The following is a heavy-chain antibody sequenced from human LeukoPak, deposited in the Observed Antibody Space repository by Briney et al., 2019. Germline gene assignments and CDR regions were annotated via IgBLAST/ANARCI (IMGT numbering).Heavy chain of an antibody. CDR3: ARGFCSPFY. V-gene: IGHV4-59*01. D-gene: IGHD3-10*01. CDR2: IFYSVNT. Sequence: SEALSLTCTVPGGSISSDYWSWIRQPPGKGLEWIGYIFYSVNTYFNPSLKSRVTISVHTSKKQFSLNLSSVTAADTAVYYCARGFCSPFYWGQGTLVT. CDR1: GGSISSDY. J-gene: IGHJ4*02.